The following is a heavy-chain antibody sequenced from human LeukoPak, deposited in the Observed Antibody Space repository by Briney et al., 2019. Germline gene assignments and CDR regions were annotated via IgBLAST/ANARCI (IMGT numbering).Heavy chain of an antibody. Sequence: SETLSLTCTVSGGSISSSSYYWGWIRQPPGKGLEWIGSIYYSGSTYYNPSLKSRVTISVDTSKNQFSLKLSSVAAADTAVYYCARAKQWLSKFDYWGQGTPVTVSS. V-gene: IGHV4-39*01. CDR3: ARAKQWLSKFDY. D-gene: IGHD6-19*01. J-gene: IGHJ4*02. CDR1: GGSISSSSYY. CDR2: IYYSGST.